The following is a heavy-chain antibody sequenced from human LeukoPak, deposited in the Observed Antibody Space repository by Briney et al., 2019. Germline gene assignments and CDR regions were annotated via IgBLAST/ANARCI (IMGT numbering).Heavy chain of an antibody. J-gene: IGHJ3*02. CDR1: GYTFTSDG. CDR3: ARVLISRWELPNDAVDN. D-gene: IGHD1-26*01. Sequence: ASEKVSCKASGYTFTSDGISWVRQAPGQGVEWRGWGSAYNGNTHYVQKLQGRDTMITDTSTSTAYLELRSLRSDDTAVYYCARVLISRWELPNDAVDNWGQGTMVTVSS. V-gene: IGHV1-18*01. CDR2: GSAYNGNT.